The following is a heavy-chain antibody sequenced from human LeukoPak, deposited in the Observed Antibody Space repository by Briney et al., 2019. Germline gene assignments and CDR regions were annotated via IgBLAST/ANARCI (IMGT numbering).Heavy chain of an antibody. J-gene: IGHJ4*02. CDR1: GDSVSSNSAA. D-gene: IGHD6-13*01. CDR3: ARTPAAEGVWVDY. Sequence: SQTLSLTCAISGDSVSSNSAAWNWIRQSPSRGLEWLGRTYYRAKWYNDYAVSVKSRITINPDTSKNQFSLQMKSVTPEDTAVYYCARTPAAEGVWVDYWGQGTLVTVSS. V-gene: IGHV6-1*01. CDR2: TYYRAKWYN.